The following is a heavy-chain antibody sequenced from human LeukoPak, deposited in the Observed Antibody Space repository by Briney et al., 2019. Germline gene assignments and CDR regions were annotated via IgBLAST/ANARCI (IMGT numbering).Heavy chain of an antibody. V-gene: IGHV4-30-2*01. CDR2: IYHSGST. CDR1: GGSISSGGYS. J-gene: IGHJ4*02. Sequence: SQTLSLTCAVSGGSISSGGYSWSWIRQPPGKGLEWIGYIYHSGSTYYNPSLKSRVTISVDRSKNQFSLKLSSVTAADTAVYYCAREVYCGGDCPTYFDYWGQGTLVTVSS. CDR3: AREVYCGGDCPTYFDY. D-gene: IGHD2-21*02.